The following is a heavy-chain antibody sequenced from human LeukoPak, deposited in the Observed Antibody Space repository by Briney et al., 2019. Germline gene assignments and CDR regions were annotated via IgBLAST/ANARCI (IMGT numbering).Heavy chain of an antibody. J-gene: IGHJ4*02. V-gene: IGHV6-1*01. CDR3: AREYSSSGLAFDY. D-gene: IGHD6-19*01. Sequence: SQTISLTCAISGDSVSSNITAWNWIRQSPSRGLEWLGRTYYRSKWYNDYALSVKSRITINPDTSKNQFSLQLNSVTPEDTAVYYCAREYSSSGLAFDYWGQGTLVTVSS. CDR2: TYYRSKWYN. CDR1: GDSVSSNITA.